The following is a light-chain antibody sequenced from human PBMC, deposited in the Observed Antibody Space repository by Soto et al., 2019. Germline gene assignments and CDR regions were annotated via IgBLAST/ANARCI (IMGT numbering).Light chain of an antibody. CDR1: QSVSSSY. J-gene: IGKJ1*01. Sequence: EIVLTQSPGTLSLSPGGRATLSCRSSQSVSSSYLAWYQHKPGQAPRLLIYDVSSRATGIPDRFSGSGSGTDFTLTISRLEPEDFAVYYCHQYGSSPTFGQGTKVEIK. CDR2: DVS. CDR3: HQYGSSPT. V-gene: IGKV3-20*01.